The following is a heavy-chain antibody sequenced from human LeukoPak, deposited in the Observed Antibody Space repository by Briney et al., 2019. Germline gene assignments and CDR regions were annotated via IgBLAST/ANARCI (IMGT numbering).Heavy chain of an antibody. J-gene: IGHJ6*02. CDR1: GGSISSYY. V-gene: IGHV4-59*01. D-gene: IGHD6-13*01. CDR2: IYYSGST. CDR3: ARDSSSWFNYYYGMDV. Sequence: SETLSLTCTVSGGSISSYYWSWIRQPPGKGLEWIGYIYYSGSTNYNPSLKSRVTISVDTSKNQFSLKLSSVTAADTAVYYCARDSSSWFNYYYGMDVWGQGTTVTVSS.